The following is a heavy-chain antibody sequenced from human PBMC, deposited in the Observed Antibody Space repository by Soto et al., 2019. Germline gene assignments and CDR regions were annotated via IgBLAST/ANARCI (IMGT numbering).Heavy chain of an antibody. CDR1: RYTITSYG. J-gene: IGHJ5*02. V-gene: IGHV1-18*01. Sequence: ASVKVSCKESRYTITSYGISWARQASGQGLEWMGWISAYNGNTNYAQKLQGRVTMTTDTSTSTAYMELRSLRSDDTAVYYCASSAVAEDWFDPWGQGTLVTVSS. CDR3: ASSAVAEDWFDP. CDR2: ISAYNGNT. D-gene: IGHD6-19*01.